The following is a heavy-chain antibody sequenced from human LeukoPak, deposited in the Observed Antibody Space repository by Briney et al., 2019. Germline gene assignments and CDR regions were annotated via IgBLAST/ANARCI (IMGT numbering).Heavy chain of an antibody. J-gene: IGHJ4*02. CDR2: INPNSGGT. Sequence: GASVKVSCKASGYTFTGYYMHWVRQAPGQGLEWMGWINPNSGGTNYAQKFQGRVTMTRDTSISTAYMELSRLRSDDTAVYYCASAAEANWGSPFDYWGQGTLVTVSS. CDR1: GYTFTGYY. CDR3: ASAAEANWGSPFDY. V-gene: IGHV1-2*02. D-gene: IGHD7-27*01.